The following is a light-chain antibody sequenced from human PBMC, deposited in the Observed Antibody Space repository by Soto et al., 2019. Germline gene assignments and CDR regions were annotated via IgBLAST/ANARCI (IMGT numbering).Light chain of an antibody. CDR2: DAS. CDR1: QSVSHA. V-gene: IGKV3-11*01. CDR3: HQRGSWPPSIT. Sequence: EVVLTQSPATLSLSPGDRATLSCRASQSVSHALAWYQQKPGQAPRLLIHDASSRATGIPARFSGSVSETDFTLTISSLEPEDFAVYYCHQRGSWPPSITFGQGTRLEIK. J-gene: IGKJ5*01.